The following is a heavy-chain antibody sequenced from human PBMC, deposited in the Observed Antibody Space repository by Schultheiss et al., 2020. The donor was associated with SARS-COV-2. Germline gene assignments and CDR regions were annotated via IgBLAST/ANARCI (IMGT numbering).Heavy chain of an antibody. CDR3: ATTSGGWELGLDV. CDR2: IIPIFGTA. D-gene: IGHD1-26*01. V-gene: IGHV1-69*13. Sequence: SVKVSCKASGYTFTSYGISWVRQAPGQGLEWMGGIIPIFGTANYAQKFQGRVTITADESTSTAYMELSSLRSEDTAVYYCATTSGGWELGLDVWGQGTTVTVSS. J-gene: IGHJ6*02. CDR1: GYTFTSYG.